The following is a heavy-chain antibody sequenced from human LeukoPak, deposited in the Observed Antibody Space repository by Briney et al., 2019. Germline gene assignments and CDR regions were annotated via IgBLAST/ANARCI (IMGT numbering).Heavy chain of an antibody. CDR2: IYPGDSDT. J-gene: IGHJ5*02. CDR3: ARRTHYNGSQNWFDP. CDR1: GYIFTSYW. V-gene: IGHV5-51*01. Sequence: GESMKISCKGSGYIFTSYWIGWVRQMPGKCLGWMGIIYPGDSDTRYRPSFQGQVTISADKSISTAYLQWSSLKASDTAMYYCARRTHYNGSQNWFDPWGQRTLVTVSS. D-gene: IGHD3-10*01.